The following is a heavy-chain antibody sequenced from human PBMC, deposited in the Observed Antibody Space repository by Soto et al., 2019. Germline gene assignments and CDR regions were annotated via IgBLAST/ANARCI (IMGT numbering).Heavy chain of an antibody. CDR1: GGSISSYY. D-gene: IGHD5-18*01. CDR3: ARSISYGYPDY. Sequence: QVQLQESGPGLVKPSETLSLTCTVSGGSISSYYWSWIRQPPGKGLEWIGYIYYSGSTNYNPSLKSRVTISVDTSKNQFSLKLSSVTAADTDVYYCARSISYGYPDYWGQGTLVTVSS. J-gene: IGHJ4*02. V-gene: IGHV4-59*01. CDR2: IYYSGST.